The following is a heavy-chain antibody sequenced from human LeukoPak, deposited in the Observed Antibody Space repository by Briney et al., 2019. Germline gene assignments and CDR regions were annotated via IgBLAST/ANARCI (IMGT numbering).Heavy chain of an antibody. CDR3: AREYAPFDY. V-gene: IGHV3-30*03. CDR2: ISYDGVTK. Sequence: GGSLRLSCAASGFTFRSYGMHWVRQAPGKGLEWVAVISYDGVTKHYADSVTGRFTISRDNSQNTLYLQMNNLRPEDTAVYYCAREYAPFDYWGQGTLVTVSS. J-gene: IGHJ4*02. CDR1: GFTFRSYG.